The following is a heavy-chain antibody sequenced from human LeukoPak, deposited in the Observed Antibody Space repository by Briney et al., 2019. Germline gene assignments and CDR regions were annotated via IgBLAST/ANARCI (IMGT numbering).Heavy chain of an antibody. D-gene: IGHD6-13*01. CDR2: ISGSGGST. V-gene: IGHV3-23*01. CDR1: GFTFSSYA. Sequence: PGGSLSLSCAASGFTFSSYAMSWVRQAPGRGLEWVSAISGSGGSTYYADSVKGRFTISRDNSKNTLYLQMNSLRAEDTAVYYCAFRGYSSSWYTLGYWGEETLVTVSS. CDR3: AFRGYSSSWYTLGY. J-gene: IGHJ4*02.